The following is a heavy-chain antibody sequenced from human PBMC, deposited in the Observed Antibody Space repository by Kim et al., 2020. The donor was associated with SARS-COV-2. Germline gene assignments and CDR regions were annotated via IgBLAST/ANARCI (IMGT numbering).Heavy chain of an antibody. Sequence: GGSLRLSCAASGFTFSSYAMSWVRQAPGKGLEWVSAISGSGGSTYYADSVKGRFTISRDNSKNTLYLQMNSLRAEDTAVYYCAKGPYYDFWSGYYTFTGYSSGWSDSFDYWGQGTLVTVSS. D-gene: IGHD3-3*01. CDR2: ISGSGGST. CDR3: AKGPYYDFWSGYYTFTGYSSGWSDSFDY. J-gene: IGHJ4*02. V-gene: IGHV3-23*01. CDR1: GFTFSSYA.